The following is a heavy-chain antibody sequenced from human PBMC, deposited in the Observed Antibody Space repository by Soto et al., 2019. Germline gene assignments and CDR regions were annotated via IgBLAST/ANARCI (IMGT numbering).Heavy chain of an antibody. CDR2: INHSGST. CDR1: GGSFSGYY. V-gene: IGHV4-34*01. J-gene: IGHJ4*02. CDR3: AREGYCSSTSCLDY. D-gene: IGHD2-2*01. Sequence: QVQLQQWGAGLLKPSETLSLTCAVYGGSFSGYYWSWIRQPPGKGLEWIGEINHSGSTNYNPSLKNRVTISVDTSMNQCSLKMSSVTAADTAVYYCAREGYCSSTSCLDYWGQGTLVTVSS.